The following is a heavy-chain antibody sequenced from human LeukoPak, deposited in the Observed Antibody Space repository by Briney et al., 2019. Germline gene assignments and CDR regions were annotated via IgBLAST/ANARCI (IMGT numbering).Heavy chain of an antibody. Sequence: SVKVSCKASGGTFTNYAINWVRQAPGQGLEWMGRIIPILDVTNYAQKFQGRVTITADQSTSTAYMELSSLRSEDTAGYFCAGGGGVDILTGFQYWGQGTLVTVSS. D-gene: IGHD3-9*01. V-gene: IGHV1-69*04. CDR2: IIPILDVT. CDR1: GGTFTNYA. CDR3: AGGGGVDILTGFQY. J-gene: IGHJ4*02.